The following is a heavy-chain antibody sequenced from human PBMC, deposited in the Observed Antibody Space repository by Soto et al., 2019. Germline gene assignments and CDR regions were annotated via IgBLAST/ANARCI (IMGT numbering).Heavy chain of an antibody. Sequence: EVQLLESGGGLVQPGGSLRLSCVASGSTFSSDVISWVRQAPGKGLEWVSGISGSTAYYADSVQGRFTISRDEFKNTLVLQMNSLRAGGTAVYRWATRGRVIRGSSHFYRTDVWGQGTTVTVSS. D-gene: IGHD3-16*01. V-gene: IGHV3-23*01. CDR3: ATRGRVIRGSSHFYRTDV. CDR2: ISGSTA. CDR1: GSTFSSDV. J-gene: IGHJ6*02.